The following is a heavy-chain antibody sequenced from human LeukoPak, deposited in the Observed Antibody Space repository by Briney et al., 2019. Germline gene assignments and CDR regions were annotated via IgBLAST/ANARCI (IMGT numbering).Heavy chain of an antibody. J-gene: IGHJ4*02. D-gene: IGHD6-19*01. Sequence: GGSLRLSCAASGFTFSSYAMSWVRQAPGKGLEWVSLIYSGGTTYYADSVKGRFTISRDNSKNTLYLQMNSLRAEDTAVYYCARASSGWLIDYWGQGTLVSVSS. CDR1: GFTFSSYA. CDR2: IYSGGTT. CDR3: ARASSGWLIDY. V-gene: IGHV3-53*01.